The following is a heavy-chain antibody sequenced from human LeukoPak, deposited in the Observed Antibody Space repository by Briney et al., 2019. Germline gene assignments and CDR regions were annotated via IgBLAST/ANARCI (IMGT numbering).Heavy chain of an antibody. Sequence: GASVKVSCKASGGTFSSYTISWVRQAPGQGLEWMGRIIPILGIANYAQKFQGRVTITTDESTSTAYMELSSLRSEDTAVYYCARDRITIFGASFDIWGQGTMATVSS. J-gene: IGHJ3*02. CDR2: IIPILGIA. V-gene: IGHV1-69*16. CDR1: GGTFSSYT. CDR3: ARDRITIFGASFDI. D-gene: IGHD3-3*01.